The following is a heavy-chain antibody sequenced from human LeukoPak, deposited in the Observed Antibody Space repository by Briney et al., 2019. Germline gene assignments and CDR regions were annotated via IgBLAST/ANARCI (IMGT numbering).Heavy chain of an antibody. CDR2: INHSGST. J-gene: IGHJ4*02. CDR1: GGSFSGYY. CDR3: ARGTWFGESSL. Sequence: SETLSLTCAVYGGSFSGYYWSWIRQPPGKGLEWIGEINHSGSTNYNPSLKNRVTISVDTSKNQFSLKLSSVTAADTAVYYCARGTWFGESSLWGQGTLVTVSS. D-gene: IGHD3-10*01. V-gene: IGHV4-34*01.